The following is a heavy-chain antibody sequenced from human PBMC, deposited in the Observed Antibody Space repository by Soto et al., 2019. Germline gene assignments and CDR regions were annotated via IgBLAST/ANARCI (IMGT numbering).Heavy chain of an antibody. D-gene: IGHD3-3*01. CDR3: ARAAPIYDFWSGYLGRVDAFDI. CDR2: IYYSGSI. Sequence: SETLSLTCTVSGGSISSYYWSWIRQPPGKGLEWIGYIYYSGSINYNPSLKSRVTISVDTSKNQFSLKLSSVTAADTAVYYCARAAPIYDFWSGYLGRVDAFDIWGQGTMVTVSS. CDR1: GGSISSYY. V-gene: IGHV4-59*01. J-gene: IGHJ3*02.